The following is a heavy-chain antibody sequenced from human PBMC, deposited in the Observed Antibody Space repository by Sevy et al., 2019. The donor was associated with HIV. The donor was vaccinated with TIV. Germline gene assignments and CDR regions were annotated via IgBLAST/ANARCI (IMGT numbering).Heavy chain of an antibody. Sequence: SESLSLTCVVYGGSFSGYFWSWIRQPPGKGLEWIEEVNHSGSTNYSPSLKSRVTISVDTSKNQFSLKLSSVTAAATAVYYCAREGGDYDILTGYSPRYGMDVWGQGTTVTVSS. CDR2: VNHSGST. J-gene: IGHJ6*02. V-gene: IGHV4-34*01. CDR3: AREGGDYDILTGYSPRYGMDV. CDR1: GGSFSGYF. D-gene: IGHD3-9*01.